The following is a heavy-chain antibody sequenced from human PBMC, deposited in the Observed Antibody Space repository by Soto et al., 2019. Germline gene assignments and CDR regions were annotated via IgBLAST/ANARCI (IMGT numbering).Heavy chain of an antibody. D-gene: IGHD3-9*01. CDR3: VREQVTGYYNFIGY. CDR2: LSYDVSNK. J-gene: IGHJ4*02. CDR1: GFTFSIYS. Sequence: QVHLVESGGGVVQPGRSLRLSCAASGFTFSIYSMHWVRQAPGKGQEWVEVLSYDVSNKFYADSVKGRFTISRDNSKNPLYMQMNRLRAKDTAVYSCVREQVTGYYNFIGYGGQVTLVTVSS. V-gene: IGHV3-30-3*01.